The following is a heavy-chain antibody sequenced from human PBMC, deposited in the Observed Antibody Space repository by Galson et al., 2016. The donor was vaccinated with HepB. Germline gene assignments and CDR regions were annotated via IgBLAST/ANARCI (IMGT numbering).Heavy chain of an antibody. V-gene: IGHV1-18*01. J-gene: IGHJ6*02. CDR1: AYAFVTHG. D-gene: IGHD2-8*01. CDR3: ARDKRFSCVNGVCSLGDQYFGMDV. CDR2: ISPYSGDT. Sequence: SVKVSCKASAYAFVTHGISWVRQAPGQGLEWMAWISPYSGDTYYSHKFQGRVALTTVTSTGTAYMEMRSLRSDDTAVYYCARDKRFSCVNGVCSLGDQYFGMDVWGQGTTVIVSS.